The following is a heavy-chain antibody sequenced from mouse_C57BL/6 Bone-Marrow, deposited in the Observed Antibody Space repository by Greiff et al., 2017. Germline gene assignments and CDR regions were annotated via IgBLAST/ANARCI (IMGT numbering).Heavy chain of an antibody. V-gene: IGHV5-17*01. CDR1: GFTFSDYG. J-gene: IGHJ4*01. CDR2: IGSGSSTI. D-gene: IGHD3-1*01. CDR3: ARGGYYMDY. Sequence: EVKLMESGGGLVMPGGSLKLSCAASGFTFSDYGMHWVRQAPEKGLEWVAYIGSGSSTIYYADTVKGRFTISRDNDKNTLFLLMTSLRSEDTAMCYCARGGYYMDYWGQGTTVTVSS.